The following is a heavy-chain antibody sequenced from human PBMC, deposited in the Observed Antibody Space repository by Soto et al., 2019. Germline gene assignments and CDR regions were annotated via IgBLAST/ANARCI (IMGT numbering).Heavy chain of an antibody. Sequence: ASVKVSCKASGYIFTSYYIHWVLQAPGQGLEWMGWINPFDGSRMFAQSFQGRVTMTRDTSTSTVYMEVSSLRSEDTAVYYCSRVDPGETSPFDHCGQGTLVTVSS. V-gene: IGHV1-46*03. CDR1: GYIFTSYY. CDR3: SRVDPGETSPFDH. CDR2: INPFDGSR. J-gene: IGHJ4*02. D-gene: IGHD3-10*01.